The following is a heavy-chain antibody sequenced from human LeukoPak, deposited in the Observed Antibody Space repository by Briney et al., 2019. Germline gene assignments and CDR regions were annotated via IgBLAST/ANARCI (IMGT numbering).Heavy chain of an antibody. Sequence: GGSLRLSCAGSGFIFNNYAMHWVRQPPGKGLEWVSGISWNSGTIDYADSVKGRFTISRDNAKNSLYLQMNSLRAEDTALYYCAKGLHYYDSSGYYPNWFDPWGQGTLVTVSS. J-gene: IGHJ5*02. CDR2: ISWNSGTI. CDR3: AKGLHYYDSSGYYPNWFDP. D-gene: IGHD3-22*01. V-gene: IGHV3-9*01. CDR1: GFIFNNYA.